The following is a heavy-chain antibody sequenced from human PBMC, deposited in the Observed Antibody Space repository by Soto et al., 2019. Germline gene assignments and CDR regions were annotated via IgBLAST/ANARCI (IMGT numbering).Heavy chain of an antibody. CDR1: GYSFTSYW. CDR3: ARLITSVGYYYDSSGYYGAFDI. CDR2: IYPGDSDT. Sequence: GESLKISCKGSGYSFTSYWIGWVRQMPGKGLEWMGIIYPGDSDTRYSPSFQGQVTISADKSISTAYLQWSSLKASDTAMYYCARLITSVGYYYDSSGYYGAFDIWGQGTMVTVSS. V-gene: IGHV5-51*01. D-gene: IGHD3-22*01. J-gene: IGHJ3*02.